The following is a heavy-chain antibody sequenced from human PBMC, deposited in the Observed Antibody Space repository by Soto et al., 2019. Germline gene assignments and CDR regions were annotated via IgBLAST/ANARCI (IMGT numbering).Heavy chain of an antibody. J-gene: IGHJ3*02. CDR2: ISGSGGST. V-gene: IGHV3-23*01. CDR1: GFPFSSYA. Sequence: GGSLRLSCAASGFPFSSYAMSWVRQAPGKGLEWVSAISGSGGSTYYADSVKGRFTISRDNSKNTLYLQMNSLGAEDTAVYYCAKDRSIYCSSTSCPSYDAFDIWGQGTMVTVSS. D-gene: IGHD2-2*01. CDR3: AKDRSIYCSSTSCPSYDAFDI.